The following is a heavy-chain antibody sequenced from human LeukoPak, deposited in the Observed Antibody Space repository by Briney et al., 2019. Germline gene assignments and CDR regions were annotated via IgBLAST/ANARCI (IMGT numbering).Heavy chain of an antibody. CDR3: AAGLNDYGDYDLDY. J-gene: IGHJ4*02. CDR2: IYHSGST. D-gene: IGHD4-17*01. CDR1: GGSISSSNW. V-gene: IGHV4-4*02. Sequence: SETLSLTCAVSGGSISSSNWWSWVRQPPGEGLEWIGEIYHSGSTNYNPSLKSRVTISVDKSKNQFSLKLSSVTAADTAVYYCAAGLNDYGDYDLDYWGQGTLVTVSS.